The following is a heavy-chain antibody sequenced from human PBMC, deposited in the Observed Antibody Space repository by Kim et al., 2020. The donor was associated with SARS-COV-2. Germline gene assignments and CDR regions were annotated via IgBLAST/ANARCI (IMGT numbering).Heavy chain of an antibody. J-gene: IGHJ4*02. CDR1: GYTFTSYA. CDR3: ARDGIVGATMAFDY. CDR2: INAGNGNT. Sequence: ASVKVSCKASGYTFTSYAMHWVRQAPGQRLEWMGWINAGNGNTKYSQKFQGRVTITRDTSASTAYMELSSLRSEDTAVYYCARDGIVGATMAFDYWGQGTLVTVSS. D-gene: IGHD1-26*01. V-gene: IGHV1-3*01.